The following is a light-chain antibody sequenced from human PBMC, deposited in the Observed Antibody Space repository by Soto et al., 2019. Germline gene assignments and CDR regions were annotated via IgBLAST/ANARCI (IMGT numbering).Light chain of an antibody. CDR1: SSNIGSHI. CDR3: AAWDDSLNGLV. Sequence: QLVLTQPPSASGTPGQRVTISCSGSSSNIGSHIVNWYQQLPGTAPKFLMYDDNKRPSGVPDRFSGSRSGTSASLAISGLQSEDEADYYCAAWDDSLNGLVFGGGTKLTVL. V-gene: IGLV1-44*01. J-gene: IGLJ2*01. CDR2: DDN.